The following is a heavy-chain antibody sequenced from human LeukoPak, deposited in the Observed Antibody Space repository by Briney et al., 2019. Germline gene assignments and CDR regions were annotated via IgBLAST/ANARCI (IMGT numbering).Heavy chain of an antibody. CDR2: ISYDGSNK. Sequence: PGRSLRLSCAASGFTFSAYAMHWVRQAPGKGLEWVAVISYDGSNKYYADSVKGRFTISGDKSKDTLYLQMNSLRPEDTAVYYCARGPGPIAGAKNPFDIWGHGTMVTVSS. V-gene: IGHV3-30*01. J-gene: IGHJ3*02. CDR3: ARGPGPIAGAKNPFDI. D-gene: IGHD1-26*01. CDR1: GFTFSAYA.